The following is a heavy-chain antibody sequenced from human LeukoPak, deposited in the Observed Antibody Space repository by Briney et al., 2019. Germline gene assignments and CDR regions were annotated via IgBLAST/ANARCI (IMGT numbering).Heavy chain of an antibody. CDR1: GFTVSSNY. J-gene: IGHJ4*02. CDR3: AREPGYSSSPVNC. D-gene: IGHD6-13*01. CDR2: IYSGGST. V-gene: IGHV3-66*01. Sequence: GGSLRLSCAASGFTVSSNYMSWVRQAPGKGLEGVSVIYSGGSTYYADSVKGRFTISRDNSKNTLYLQMNSLRAEDTAVYYCAREPGYSSSPVNCWGQGTLVTVSS.